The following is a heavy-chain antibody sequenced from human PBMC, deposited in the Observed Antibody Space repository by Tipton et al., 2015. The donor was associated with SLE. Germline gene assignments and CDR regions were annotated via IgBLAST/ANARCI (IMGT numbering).Heavy chain of an antibody. CDR1: GVSISSYY. Sequence: TLSITCTVSGVSISSYYWSWIRQPPGKGLEWIGYIYYSGSTNYNPSLKSRVTLSVDTSKNQFSLKLTSVTAADTAMYYCVRVSGYDSGLYYSYYGMDVWGQGTTVTVSS. V-gene: IGHV4-59*12. D-gene: IGHD5-12*01. CDR2: IYYSGST. J-gene: IGHJ6*02. CDR3: VRVSGYDSGLYYSYYGMDV.